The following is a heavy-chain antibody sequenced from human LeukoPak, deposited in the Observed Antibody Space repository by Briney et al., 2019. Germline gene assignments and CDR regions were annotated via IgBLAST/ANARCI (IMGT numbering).Heavy chain of an antibody. Sequence: PGGSLRLSCEASGFTFYDYAMQWVRHAPGKGREWVSGISWNSGSIVYADSVKGRFTISRDNAKNSLYLQMNSLRAEDTALYYCAKGGSSSAFDIWGQGTMVTVSS. CDR2: ISWNSGSI. CDR1: GFTFYDYA. V-gene: IGHV3-9*01. D-gene: IGHD6-6*01. CDR3: AKGGSSSAFDI. J-gene: IGHJ3*02.